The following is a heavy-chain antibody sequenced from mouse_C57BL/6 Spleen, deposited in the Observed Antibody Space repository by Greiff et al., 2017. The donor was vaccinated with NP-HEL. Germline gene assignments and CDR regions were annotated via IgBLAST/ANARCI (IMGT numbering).Heavy chain of an antibody. V-gene: IGHV10-1*01. CDR2: IRSKSNNYAT. CDR1: GFSFNTYA. J-gene: IGHJ4*01. Sequence: DAGGGLVQPKGSLKHSCAASGFSFNTYAMNWVRQAPGKGLEWVARIRSKSNNYATYYADSVKDRITISRDDAESMLYLQMNNLKTEDTAMYYCVRHRFGYYAMDYWGQGTSVTVSS. CDR3: VRHRFGYYAMDY.